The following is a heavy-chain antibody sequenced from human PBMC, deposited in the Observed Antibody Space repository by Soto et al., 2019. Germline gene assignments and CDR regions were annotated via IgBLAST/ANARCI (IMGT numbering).Heavy chain of an antibody. Sequence: GGSLRLSCAASGFTFSTYAMHWVRQAPGKGLEWVAVISYDGSNKYYADSVKGRFTISRDNSQNTLYLQMNSLRAEDTAVYYCARDPRNGYNYYYYGMDVWGQGTTVTVSS. V-gene: IGHV3-30-3*01. CDR3: ARDPRNGYNYYYYGMDV. CDR2: ISYDGSNK. D-gene: IGHD3-22*01. CDR1: GFTFSTYA. J-gene: IGHJ6*02.